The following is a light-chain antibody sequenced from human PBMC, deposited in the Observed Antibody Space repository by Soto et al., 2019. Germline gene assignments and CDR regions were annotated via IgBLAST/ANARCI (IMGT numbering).Light chain of an antibody. CDR3: QYYNSAPIT. J-gene: IGKJ5*01. V-gene: IGKV1-27*01. CDR2: ATS. CDR1: QAISNS. Sequence: DIQMTQSPSSLSASLGDRVALTCRASQAISNSLAWYQQNPGDPPRLLIYATSTLPAGVPSRFSGSGSGTEFTFTISGLQPEDLANYYCQYYNSAPITFGQGTRLEIK.